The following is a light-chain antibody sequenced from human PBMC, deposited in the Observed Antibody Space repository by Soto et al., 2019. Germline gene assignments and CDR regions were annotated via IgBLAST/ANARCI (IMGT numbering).Light chain of an antibody. Sequence: QSVLTQSPSVSGSPGQSVTISCTGTSSDVGTHNRVSWYQQSPGTAPKLMIYEVSNRPSGVPDRFSGSKSGNTASLTISGLQPEDEADYYCSSFTTSNTWVLGGGTQLTVL. CDR3: SSFTTSNTWV. J-gene: IGLJ7*01. V-gene: IGLV2-18*02. CDR2: EVS. CDR1: SSDVGTHNR.